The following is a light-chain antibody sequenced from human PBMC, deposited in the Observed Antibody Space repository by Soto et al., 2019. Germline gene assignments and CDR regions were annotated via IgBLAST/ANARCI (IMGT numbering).Light chain of an antibody. CDR3: QQYNSYSRGT. V-gene: IGKV1-5*03. J-gene: IGKJ2*01. Sequence: DIPMTQSPSTLSASVGDRVTITCRASQSISSWLAWYQQKPGKAPKLLIYKASSLESGVPSRFSGSGSGTELTLTISSLQPDDFASYYCQQYNSYSRGTFGQGTKLEIK. CDR2: KAS. CDR1: QSISSW.